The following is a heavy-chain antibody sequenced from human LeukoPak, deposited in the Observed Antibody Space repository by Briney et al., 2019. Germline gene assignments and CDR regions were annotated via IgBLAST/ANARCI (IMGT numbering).Heavy chain of an antibody. D-gene: IGHD2-15*01. Sequence: SETLSLTCAVYGGSFSGYYWSWIRQPPGKGLEWIGEINHSGSTNYNPSLKSRVTISVDTSKNQFSLKLSSVTAADTAVYYCARTVIGYCSGGSCYPYYYYYYGMDVWGQGTTVTVSS. CDR3: ARTVIGYCSGGSCYPYYYYYYGMDV. CDR1: GGSFSGYY. J-gene: IGHJ6*02. CDR2: INHSGST. V-gene: IGHV4-34*01.